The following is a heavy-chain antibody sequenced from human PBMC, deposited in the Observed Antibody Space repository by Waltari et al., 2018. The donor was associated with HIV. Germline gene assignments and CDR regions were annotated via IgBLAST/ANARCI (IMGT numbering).Heavy chain of an antibody. CDR2: VNPANGAT. Sequence: QVQLVQSAAELKSTGASVQIDCRPSGYTFAAFHIHWVRQAPGDGLQWVGWVNPANGATNYAQELQDWVSVTTDRSITTVYLTLKRLRSDDTAVYYCARGESATWANLDFWGQGTVVSVSS. CDR1: GYTFAAFH. CDR3: ARGESATWANLDF. D-gene: IGHD1-26*01. J-gene: IGHJ4*01. V-gene: IGHV1-2*04.